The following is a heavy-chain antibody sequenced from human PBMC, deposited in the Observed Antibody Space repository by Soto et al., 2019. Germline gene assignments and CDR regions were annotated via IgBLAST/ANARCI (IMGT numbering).Heavy chain of an antibody. V-gene: IGHV1-69*01. D-gene: IGHD2-15*01. CDR1: GGTFSSYA. Sequence: QVQLVQSGAEVQKPGSSVKVSCKASGGTFSSYAISWVRQAPGQGLEWMGGIIPIFGTANYAQKFQGRVTITADESTSTADMELSSLRSEDTAVYYCARDHIVVVVAATPIRYYYYGMDVWGQGTTVTVSS. CDR3: ARDHIVVVVAATPIRYYYYGMDV. J-gene: IGHJ6*02. CDR2: IIPIFGTA.